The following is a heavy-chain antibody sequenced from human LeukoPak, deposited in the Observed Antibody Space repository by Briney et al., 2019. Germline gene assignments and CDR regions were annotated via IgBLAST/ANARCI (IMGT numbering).Heavy chain of an antibody. V-gene: IGHV4-59*08. J-gene: IGHJ6*03. CDR1: GGSISSYY. CDR2: IYYSGST. CDR3: ATTYCSSTSSPHHYYYYMDV. Sequence: PSETLSLTCTVSGGSISSYYWSWIRQPPGKGLECIGYIYYSGSTNYNPSVKSRVTISVDTSKNQFSLKLSSVTAADTAVYYCATTYCSSTSSPHHYYYYMDVWGKGTTVTVSS. D-gene: IGHD2-2*01.